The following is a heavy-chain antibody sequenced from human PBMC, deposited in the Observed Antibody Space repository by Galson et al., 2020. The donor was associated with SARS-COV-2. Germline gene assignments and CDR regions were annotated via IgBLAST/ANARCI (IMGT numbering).Heavy chain of an antibody. CDR2: IIPIFGTA. Sequence: SVKVSCKASGGTFSSYAISWVRQAPGQGLEWMGGIIPIFGTANYAQKFQGRVTITADESTSTAYMELSSLRSEDTAVYYCARGTLGYCSGGCCYASGFDIWGQGTMVTVSS. CDR3: ARGTLGYCSGGCCYASGFDI. D-gene: IGHD2-15*01. J-gene: IGHJ3*02. V-gene: IGHV1-69*13. CDR1: GGTFSSYA.